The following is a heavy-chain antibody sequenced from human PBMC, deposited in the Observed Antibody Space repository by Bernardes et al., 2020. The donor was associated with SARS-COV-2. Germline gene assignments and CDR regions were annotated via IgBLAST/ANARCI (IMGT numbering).Heavy chain of an antibody. V-gene: IGHV3-7*01. CDR3: VRGPSDGHGRFEY. D-gene: IGHD2-21*01. J-gene: IGHJ4*02. CDR2: IKQDGSEK. Sequence: GGSLRLSCAASGFTFSSYWMSWVRQAPGKGLEWVANIKQDGSEKYYVDSVKGRFTISRDNAKNSLYLQMNTLRAEDTAVYYCVRGPSDGHGRFEYWGQGTLGTVSS. CDR1: GFTFSSYW.